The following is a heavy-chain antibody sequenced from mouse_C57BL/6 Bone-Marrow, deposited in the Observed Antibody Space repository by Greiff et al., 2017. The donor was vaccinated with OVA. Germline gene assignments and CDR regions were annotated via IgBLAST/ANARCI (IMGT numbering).Heavy chain of an antibody. CDR1: GYTFTSYW. CDR2: IDPSDSYT. Sequence: QVQLQQPGAELVMPGASVKLSCKASGYTFTSYWMHWVKQRPGQGLEWIGEIDPSDSYTNYNQKFKGKSTLTVDKSSSTAYMQLSSLTSEDSAVYYGARDTTVVTAMDYWGQGTSVTVSS. CDR3: ARDTTVVTAMDY. V-gene: IGHV1-69*01. J-gene: IGHJ4*01. D-gene: IGHD1-1*01.